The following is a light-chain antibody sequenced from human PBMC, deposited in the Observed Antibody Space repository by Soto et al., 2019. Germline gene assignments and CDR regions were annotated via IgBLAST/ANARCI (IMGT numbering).Light chain of an antibody. CDR1: QSVSSN. J-gene: IGKJ1*01. CDR2: GAS. V-gene: IGKV3-15*01. CDR3: QQYKNWPRT. Sequence: EIVMTQSPATLSVSPGERATLSCRASQSVSSNLAWHQQKPGQAPRLLIYGASTRATGIPARFSGSGSGTEFTLTISSLQSEDFAAYYCQQYKNWPRTFGQGTKVEIK.